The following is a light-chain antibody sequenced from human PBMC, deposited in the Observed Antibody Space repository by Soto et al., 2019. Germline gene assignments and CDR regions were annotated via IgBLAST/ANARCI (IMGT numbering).Light chain of an antibody. CDR1: SSDVGGYNY. V-gene: IGLV2-14*01. CDR2: EVS. CDR3: SSYTSSSTLVV. J-gene: IGLJ2*01. Sequence: QSVLTQPASVSGSPGQSITISCTGTSSDVGGYNYVSWYQQHPGKAPKLMIYEVSNRPPGVSNRFSGSKSGNTASLTISGLQAEDEADYYCSSYTSSSTLVVFGGGTKLPAL.